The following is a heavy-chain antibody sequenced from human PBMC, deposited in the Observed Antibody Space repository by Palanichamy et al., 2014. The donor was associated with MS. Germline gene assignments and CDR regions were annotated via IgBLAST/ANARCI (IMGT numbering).Heavy chain of an antibody. V-gene: IGHV3-15*01. CDR1: GFTFTKAW. J-gene: IGHJ3*01. CDR2: IKSKTNGETT. CDR3: ITDWGGYCAGGTCNTAFDP. Sequence: EVQLVEVWGRLGKGLGGPVRLSCAASGFTFTKAWMRWVRQAPGKGLEWVGRIKSKTNGETTDYAAPVKGRFTISRDDSKNMMYLQMNSLKIEDTAVYYCITDWGGYCAGGTCNTAFDPWGQGTMVTVSS. D-gene: IGHD2-8*02.